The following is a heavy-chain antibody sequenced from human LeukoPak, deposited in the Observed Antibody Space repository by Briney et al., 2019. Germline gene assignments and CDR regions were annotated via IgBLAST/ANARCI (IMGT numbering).Heavy chain of an antibody. CDR3: ARDSRFGELLFYYGMDV. V-gene: IGHV4-59*12. Sequence: SETLSLTCTVSGGSISSYYWSWIRQPPGKGLEWIGYIYYSGSTYYNPSLKSRVTISVDTSKNQFSLKLSSVTAADTAVYYCARDSRFGELLFYYGMDVWGQGTTVTVSS. CDR2: IYYSGST. D-gene: IGHD3-10*01. J-gene: IGHJ6*02. CDR1: GGSISSYY.